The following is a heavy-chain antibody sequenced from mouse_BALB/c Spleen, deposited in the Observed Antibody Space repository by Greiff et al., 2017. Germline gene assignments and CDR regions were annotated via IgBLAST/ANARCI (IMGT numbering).Heavy chain of an antibody. Sequence: QVQLQQSGPELVKPGASVKMSCKASGYTFTDYVISWVKQRTGQGLEWIGEINPSNGRTNYNEKFKSKATLTVDKSSSTAYMQLSSLTSEDSAVYYCARGEGDYAMDYWGQGTSVTVSS. CDR1: GYTFTDYV. V-gene: IGHV1S81*02. CDR3: ARGEGDYAMDY. CDR2: INPSNGRT. J-gene: IGHJ4*01.